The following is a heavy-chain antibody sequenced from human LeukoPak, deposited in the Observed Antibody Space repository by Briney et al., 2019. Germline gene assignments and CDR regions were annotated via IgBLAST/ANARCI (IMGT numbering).Heavy chain of an antibody. CDR3: ARDQYYYGSGSYGLDY. Sequence: SETLSPTCTVSGGSISSYYWSWIRQPAGKGLEWIGRIYTSGSTNYNPSLKSRVTMSVDTSKNQFSLKLSSVTAADTAVYYCARDQYYYGSGSYGLDYWGQGTLVTASS. V-gene: IGHV4-4*07. D-gene: IGHD3-10*01. CDR1: GGSISSYY. J-gene: IGHJ4*02. CDR2: IYTSGST.